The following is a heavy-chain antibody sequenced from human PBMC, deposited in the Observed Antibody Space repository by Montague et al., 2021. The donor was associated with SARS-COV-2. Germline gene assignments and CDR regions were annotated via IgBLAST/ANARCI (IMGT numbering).Heavy chain of an antibody. D-gene: IGHD3-9*01. CDR1: GFSLSTPNVG. V-gene: IGHV2-5*01. CDR2: IYSNDEK. J-gene: IGHJ4*02. Sequence: PALVKPTQTLTLTCTFSGFSLSTPNVGVGWIRQPPGKALEWVAVIYSNDEKRYSPSLRNRLTITKVTAKNQVVLSLTYVDPVDTATYYCAHLIRYYDIFTGIPFDYWGQGSQVTVSS. CDR3: AHLIRYYDIFTGIPFDY.